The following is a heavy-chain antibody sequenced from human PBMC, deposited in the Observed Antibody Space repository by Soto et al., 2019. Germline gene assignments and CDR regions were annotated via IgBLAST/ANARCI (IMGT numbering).Heavy chain of an antibody. J-gene: IGHJ6*02. CDR1: GGSINSGDYH. CDR2: IYYSAST. V-gene: IGHV4-30-4*01. Sequence: QVQLQESGPGLVKPSQTLSLTCTVSGGSINSGDYHWTWIRQFPGKGLEWIGGIYYSASTYYNPALVSRITISLDTSKNQFSLKLTSVTAADTAVYDCARDSRTPSGGMDVWGQGTTVTVSS. CDR3: ARDSRTPSGGMDV.